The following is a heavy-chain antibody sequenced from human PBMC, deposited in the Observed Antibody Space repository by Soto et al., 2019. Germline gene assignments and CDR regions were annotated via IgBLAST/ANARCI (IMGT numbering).Heavy chain of an antibody. Sequence: SSETLSPPRTVSGGPINNPYWSWIRQPPGKGLEWIGYINYTGSTNYNPSLKRRVTISVDTSKNQVSLKLSSVTAADTAVYYCARGIRSSSWYRWFDLWGQGTLVTVSS. J-gene: IGHJ5*02. CDR2: INYTGST. V-gene: IGHV4-59*11. CDR3: ARGIRSSSWYRWFDL. CDR1: GGPINNPY. D-gene: IGHD6-13*01.